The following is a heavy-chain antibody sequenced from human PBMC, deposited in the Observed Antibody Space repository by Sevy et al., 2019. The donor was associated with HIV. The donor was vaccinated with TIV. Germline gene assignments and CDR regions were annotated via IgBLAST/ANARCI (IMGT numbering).Heavy chain of an antibody. CDR2: IIPIFGTA. Sequence: SVKVSCKASGGTFSSYAISWVRQAPGQELEWIGGIIPIFGTANYAQKFQGRVTITADESTSTAYMELSSLRSEDTAVYYCARVARMIEMATHFDYWGQGTLVTVSS. CDR1: GGTFSSYA. V-gene: IGHV1-69*13. CDR3: ARVARMIEMATHFDY. D-gene: IGHD5-12*01. J-gene: IGHJ4*02.